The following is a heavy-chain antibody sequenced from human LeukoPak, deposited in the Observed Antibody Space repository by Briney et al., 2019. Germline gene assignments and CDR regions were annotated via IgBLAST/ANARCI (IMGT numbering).Heavy chain of an antibody. CDR3: ARDHGGDSRTFDY. D-gene: IGHD4-23*01. J-gene: IGHJ4*02. V-gene: IGHV4-39*02. Sequence: AETLSLTCTVSGGSISSSSYYLGWIRQPPGKGLEWIGSIYYSGSTYYNPSLKSRVTISVDTSKNQYSLKVSSVTAADTAVYYCARDHGGDSRTFDYWGQGSLVTVSS. CDR2: IYYSGST. CDR1: GGSISSSSYY.